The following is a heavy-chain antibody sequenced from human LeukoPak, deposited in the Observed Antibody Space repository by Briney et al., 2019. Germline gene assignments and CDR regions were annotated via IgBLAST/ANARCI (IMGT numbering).Heavy chain of an antibody. CDR2: ISAYNGNT. CDR1: GYTFTSYG. V-gene: IGHV1-18*01. Sequence: ASVTVSCKASGYTFTSYGIGWVRQAPGQGLEWMGWISAYNGNTNYAQKLQGRVTMTTDTSTSTAYMELRSLRSDDTAVYYCARDSTVVTGYYYYYMDVWGKGTTVTVSS. J-gene: IGHJ6*03. CDR3: ARDSTVVTGYYYYYMDV. D-gene: IGHD4-23*01.